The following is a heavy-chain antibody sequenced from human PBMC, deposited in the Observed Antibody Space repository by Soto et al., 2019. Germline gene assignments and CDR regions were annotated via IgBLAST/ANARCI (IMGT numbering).Heavy chain of an antibody. CDR1: GFTFTSYA. CDR3: TQDGGSRDWLTVN. V-gene: IGHV3-23*01. CDR2: ITGGGDNT. J-gene: IGHJ4*02. D-gene: IGHD3-9*01. Sequence: EVQLFESGGDLVQPGGSLRLSCAASGFTFTSYAMSWIRQAPGKGLEWVSAITGGGDNTYYADSVKGRFTISRDNSNNTLYLQMDSLRAEDTAFYYCTQDGGSRDWLTVNWGQGTLVTVSS.